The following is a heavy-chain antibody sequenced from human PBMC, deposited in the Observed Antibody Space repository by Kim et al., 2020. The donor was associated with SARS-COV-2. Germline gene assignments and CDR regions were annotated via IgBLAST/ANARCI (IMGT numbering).Heavy chain of an antibody. D-gene: IGHD3-10*01. V-gene: IGHV4-59*08. Sequence: NPTRKSRVTISVDTSKNQFSLKLSSVTAADTAVYYCARLSYYYGSGSSDYWGQGTLVTVSS. J-gene: IGHJ4*02. CDR3: ARLSYYYGSGSSDY.